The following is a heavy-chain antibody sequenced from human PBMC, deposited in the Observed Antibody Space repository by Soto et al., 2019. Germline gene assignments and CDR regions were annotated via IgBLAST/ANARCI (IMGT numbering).Heavy chain of an antibody. D-gene: IGHD3-3*01. J-gene: IGHJ6*02. Sequence: EVQLVESGGGLVQPGGSLRLSCAASGFTVSDHYMDWVRQAPGKGLEWVGRTRDKTNSYTTQYAASVKGRFTISRDDSKNSLYLQMNSLRTGDTAVYYCARTPQSGYDFHVWGQGTTVTVSS. CDR1: GFTVSDHY. V-gene: IGHV3-72*01. CDR3: ARTPQSGYDFHV. CDR2: TRDKTNSYTT.